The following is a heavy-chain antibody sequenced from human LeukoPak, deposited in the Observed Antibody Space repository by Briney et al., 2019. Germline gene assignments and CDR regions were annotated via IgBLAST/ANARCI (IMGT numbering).Heavy chain of an antibody. V-gene: IGHV3-48*01. Sequence: GGSLRLSRAASGFTFSSYSMNWVRQAPGKGLEWVSYISSSSSTIYYADSVKGRFTISRDNAKNSLYLQMNSLRAEDTAVYYCARDLEGGDAYWGQGTLVTVSS. D-gene: IGHD2-21*02. CDR3: ARDLEGGDAY. CDR1: GFTFSSYS. J-gene: IGHJ4*02. CDR2: ISSSSSTI.